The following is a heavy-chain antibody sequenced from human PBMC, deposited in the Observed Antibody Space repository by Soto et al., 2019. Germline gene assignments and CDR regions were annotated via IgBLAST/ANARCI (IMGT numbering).Heavy chain of an antibody. J-gene: IGHJ6*02. CDR2: ISYDGSNK. CDR1: GFTFSSYD. Sequence: GGSLRLSCAASGFTFSSYDMHWVRQAPGKGLEWVAVISYDGSNKYYADSVKGRFTISRDNSKNTLYLQMNRLRAEDTAVEYSAKALIKRFCCGRSSWARRSHYNYCLVEWGPGATVAVFS. D-gene: IGHD2-15*01. V-gene: IGHV3-30*18. CDR3: AKALIKRFCCGRSSWARRSHYNYCLVE.